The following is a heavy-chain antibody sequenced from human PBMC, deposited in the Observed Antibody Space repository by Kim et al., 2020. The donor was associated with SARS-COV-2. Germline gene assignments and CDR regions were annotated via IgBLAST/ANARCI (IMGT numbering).Heavy chain of an antibody. Sequence: GGSLRLSCAASGFAFSGFGMSWVRQAPGKVLEWLSYISGPGDIIYYAGSVKGRFTISRDNAKNSLYLQMTSLTVEDTAVYYCARDTASDWYSSYGMVVW. V-gene: IGHV3-48*01. CDR3: ARDTASDWYSSYGMVV. J-gene: IGHJ6*01. CDR1: GFAFSGFG. CDR2: ISGPGDII. D-gene: IGHD6-19*01.